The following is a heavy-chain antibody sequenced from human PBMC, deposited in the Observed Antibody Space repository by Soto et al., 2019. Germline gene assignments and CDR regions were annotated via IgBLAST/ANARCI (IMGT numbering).Heavy chain of an antibody. CDR1: GFTFSRYD. CDR2: IGLAGDT. J-gene: IGHJ4*02. CDR3: VRGGSGWANFDY. V-gene: IGHV3-13*01. D-gene: IGHD6-19*01. Sequence: GGSLRLSCAASGFTFSRYDMHWVRQVTGRGLEWVSAIGLAGDTYYPNSVEGRFTISRENAKNSLYLQMNSLRVGDTAVYFCVRGGSGWANFDYWGQGVLVTVSS.